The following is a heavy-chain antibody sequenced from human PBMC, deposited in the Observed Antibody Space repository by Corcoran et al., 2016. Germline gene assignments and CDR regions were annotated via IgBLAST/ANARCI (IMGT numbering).Heavy chain of an antibody. J-gene: IGHJ4*02. CDR1: GGSFSGYY. V-gene: IGHV4-34*01. Sequence: QVQLQQWGAGLLKPSETLSLTCAVYGGSFSGYYWSWIRQPPGKGLEWIGEINHSGSTNYNPSLKSRVTISVDTSKNQFSLTLSSVTAADTAVYYCARGSRGPLVVVITPFDYWGQGTLVTVSS. D-gene: IGHD3-22*01. CDR2: INHSGST. CDR3: ARGSRGPLVVVITPFDY.